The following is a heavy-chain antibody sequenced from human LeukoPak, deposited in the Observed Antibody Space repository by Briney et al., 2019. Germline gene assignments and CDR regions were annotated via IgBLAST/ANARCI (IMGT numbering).Heavy chain of an antibody. CDR3: AKRDGYAFDI. V-gene: IGHV3-23*01. Sequence: PGGSLRLSCVASGFTFSNYGMTWVRQAPGKGLEWVSGISGSATSTYQADSVKGRFTISRDNSKNTVYLQMNSLRAEDTAVYYCAKRDGYAFDIWGQGTMVTVSS. CDR2: ISGSATST. J-gene: IGHJ3*02. CDR1: GFTFSNYG.